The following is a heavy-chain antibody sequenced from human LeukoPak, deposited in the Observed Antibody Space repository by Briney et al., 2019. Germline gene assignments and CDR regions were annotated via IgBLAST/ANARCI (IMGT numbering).Heavy chain of an antibody. V-gene: IGHV4-4*07. CDR1: GGSINNYY. J-gene: IGHJ3*02. D-gene: IGHD2-15*01. CDR3: ARGRYCSADICSGGDAFDI. Sequence: SETQSLTCTVSGGSINNYYWSWIRQPAGKGLEWIGRIYTRGSTNYNPSLKSRVTMSVDTSKNQFSLKLSSVTAADTAVYYCARGRYCSADICSGGDAFDIWGQGTMVSVSS. CDR2: IYTRGST.